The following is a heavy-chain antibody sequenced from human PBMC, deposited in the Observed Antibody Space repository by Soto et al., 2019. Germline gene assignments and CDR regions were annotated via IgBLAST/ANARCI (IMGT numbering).Heavy chain of an antibody. V-gene: IGHV1-69*02. D-gene: IGHD2-15*01. Sequence: QVQLVQSGAEVKYPGSSVKVSCKASGGSFSSYTLSWVRQAPGQGLEWMGRIIPTLGVPNYAHKIQDRVTITADKSTSTAYMELSSLTSDDTAVYYCASGGSIGRPSGIDYWGQGTLVTVSS. CDR2: IIPTLGVP. CDR3: ASGGSIGRPSGIDY. CDR1: GGSFSSYT. J-gene: IGHJ4*02.